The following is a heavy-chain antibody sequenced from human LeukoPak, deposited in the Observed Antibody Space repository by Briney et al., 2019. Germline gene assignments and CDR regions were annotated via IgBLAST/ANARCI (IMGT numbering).Heavy chain of an antibody. CDR2: FYYSGST. V-gene: IGHV4-39*01. CDR1: GGSISSSSHY. Sequence: EPLSLTCTVSGGSISSSSHYWGWIRQPPGKGLEWIGIFYYSGSTYYNPSLESRVTISADTSKNQLSLKLSSLTAADTAVYYCARHARSGYRNGLDAFDIWGQGKMLTVSS. J-gene: IGHJ3*02. CDR3: ARHARSGYRNGLDAFDI. D-gene: IGHD5-18*01.